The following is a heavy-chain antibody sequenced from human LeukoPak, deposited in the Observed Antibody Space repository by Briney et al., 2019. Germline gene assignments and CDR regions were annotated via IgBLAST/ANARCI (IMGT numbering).Heavy chain of an antibody. D-gene: IGHD3-3*01. CDR3: ARGETDIFLEYNWFDP. J-gene: IGHJ5*02. V-gene: IGHV3-21*04. CDR1: GFTFSTYS. CDR2: IISSRSYI. Sequence: GGSLRLSCAASGFTFSTYSMNWVRQAPGKGLEWVSFIISSRSYIYYADSVKGRFTISRDNAKNSLYLQMNSLRAEDTAVYYCARGETDIFLEYNWFDPWGQGTLVTVSS.